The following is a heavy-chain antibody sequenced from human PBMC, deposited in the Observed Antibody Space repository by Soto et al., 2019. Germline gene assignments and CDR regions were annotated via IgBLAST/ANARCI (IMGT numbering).Heavy chain of an antibody. CDR2: INPSGGST. D-gene: IGHD3-22*01. V-gene: IGHV1-46*01. J-gene: IGHJ6*02. CDR1: GYTFTSYY. Sequence: GASVKVSCKASGYTFTSYYMHWVRQAPGQGLEWLGIINPSGGSTSYAQKFQGRVTMARDTSTSTVYMELSSLRSEDTAVYYCARVAYYYDSSGSYYYGMDVWGQGTTVTVSS. CDR3: ARVAYYYDSSGSYYYGMDV.